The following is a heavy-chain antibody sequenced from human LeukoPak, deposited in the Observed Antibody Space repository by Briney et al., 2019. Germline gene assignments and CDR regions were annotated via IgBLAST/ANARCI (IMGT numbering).Heavy chain of an antibody. D-gene: IGHD5-24*01. CDR1: GFTFNNYG. CDR2: ISYDGNNK. V-gene: IGHV3-30*05. J-gene: IGHJ2*01. Sequence: GGSLRLSCAASGFTFNNYGMHYVRQAPGKGLEWVAVISYDGNNKYYADSVKGRFTISRDNSKKTLYLQMNSLRVEDTAVYYCARDGYNEEDWYFDLWGRGILVTVSS. CDR3: ARDGYNEEDWYFDL.